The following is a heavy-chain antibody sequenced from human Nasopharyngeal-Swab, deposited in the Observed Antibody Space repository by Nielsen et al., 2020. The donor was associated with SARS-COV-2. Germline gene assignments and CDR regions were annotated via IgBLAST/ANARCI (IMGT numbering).Heavy chain of an antibody. CDR1: GFTFSSYA. J-gene: IGHJ3*02. CDR2: ISGSGGST. Sequence: GGSLRLSCAASGFTFSSYAMSWVRQAPGKGLEWVSAISGSGGSTYSADSVKGRFTISKDNSKNTLYLQMNSLRAEDTAVYYCAKSKGMADAFDIWGQGTMVTVSS. CDR3: AKSKGMADAFDI. D-gene: IGHD5-24*01. V-gene: IGHV3-23*01.